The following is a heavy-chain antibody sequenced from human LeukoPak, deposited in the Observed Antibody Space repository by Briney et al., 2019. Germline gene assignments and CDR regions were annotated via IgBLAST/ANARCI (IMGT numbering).Heavy chain of an antibody. V-gene: IGHV3-53*01. CDR3: ARGEYDFWSGYSPLDY. D-gene: IGHD3-3*01. Sequence: GGSLRLSCAASGFTVSSNYMSWVRQAPGKGLEWVSVIYSGGSTYYADSVKGRFTISRDNSKNTLYLQMNSLRAEDTAVYYCARGEYDFWSGYSPLDYWGQGTLVTVSS. J-gene: IGHJ4*02. CDR2: IYSGGST. CDR1: GFTVSSNY.